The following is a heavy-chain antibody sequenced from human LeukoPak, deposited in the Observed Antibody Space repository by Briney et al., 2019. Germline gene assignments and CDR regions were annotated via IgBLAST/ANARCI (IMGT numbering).Heavy chain of an antibody. D-gene: IGHD4-17*01. V-gene: IGHV1-69*04. CDR3: ARGDYGDYARDFQH. CDR1: GGTFSSYA. CDR2: IIPILGIA. Sequence: SVKVSCKASGGTFSSYAISWVRQAPGQGLEWMGRIIPILGIANYAQKFQGRVTITADKSTSTAYMELSSLRSEDTAVYYCARGDYGDYARDFQHWGQGTLVTVSS. J-gene: IGHJ1*01.